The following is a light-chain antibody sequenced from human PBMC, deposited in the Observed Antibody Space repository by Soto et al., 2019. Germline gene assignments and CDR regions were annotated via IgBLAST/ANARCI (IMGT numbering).Light chain of an antibody. J-gene: IGLJ1*01. CDR1: SSDVGGYNY. CDR3: SSYTSSSTGV. V-gene: IGLV2-14*03. Sequence: QSALTQPASVSGSPGQSITISCTGTSSDVGGYNYVSWYQHHPGKAPKLMFYDVSNRPSGVSNRFSGSKSGNTASLTISGLQAEDEADYYCSSYTSSSTGVFGTGTKVTVL. CDR2: DVS.